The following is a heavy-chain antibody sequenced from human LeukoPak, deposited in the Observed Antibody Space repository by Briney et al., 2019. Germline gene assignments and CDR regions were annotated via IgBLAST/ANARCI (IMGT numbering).Heavy chain of an antibody. CDR2: INPSGGTT. D-gene: IGHD4-11*01. Sequence: EASVKVSCKASGYTFTSYHMHWVRQAPGQGLEWMGIINPSGGTTNYAQKFRGRVTMTRDMSTSTVYMELSSLRSEDTAVYYCARRDDNCYYEAIGWGQGTLVTVSS. CDR1: GYTFTSYH. J-gene: IGHJ4*02. CDR3: ARRDDNCYYEAIG. V-gene: IGHV1-46*01.